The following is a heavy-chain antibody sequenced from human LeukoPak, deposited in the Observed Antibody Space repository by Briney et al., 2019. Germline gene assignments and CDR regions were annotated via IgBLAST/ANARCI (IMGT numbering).Heavy chain of an antibody. D-gene: IGHD3-22*01. Sequence: ASVKVSCKASGYTFTNYGISWVRQATGQGLEWMGWMNPNSGNTGYAQKFQGRVTITRNTSISTAYMELRSLRSDDTAVYYCARGGAYASSGYFYVAWGQGTLVTVSS. CDR1: GYTFTNYG. J-gene: IGHJ5*02. V-gene: IGHV1-8*03. CDR3: ARGGAYASSGYFYVA. CDR2: MNPNSGNT.